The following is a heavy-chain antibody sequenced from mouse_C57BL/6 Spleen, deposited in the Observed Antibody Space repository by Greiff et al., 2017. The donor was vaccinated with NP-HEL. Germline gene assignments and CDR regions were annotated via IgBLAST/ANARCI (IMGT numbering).Heavy chain of an antibody. CDR2: IRNKANNHAT. J-gene: IGHJ2*01. V-gene: IGHV6-6*01. D-gene: IGHD1-1*02. CDR1: GFTFSDAW. Sequence: EVMLVESGGGLVQPGGSMKLSCAASGFTFSDAWMDWVRQSPEKGLEWVAEIRNKANNHATYYAESVKGRFTISRDDSKSSVYLQMNSLRAEDTGIYYCTRIWSKSYYFDYWGQGTTLTVSS. CDR3: TRIWSKSYYFDY.